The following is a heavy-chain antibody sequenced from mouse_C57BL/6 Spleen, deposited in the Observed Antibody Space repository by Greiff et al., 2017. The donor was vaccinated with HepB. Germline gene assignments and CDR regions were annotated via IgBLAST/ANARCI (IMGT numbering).Heavy chain of an antibody. CDR3: AKRGDSNYEYFDY. D-gene: IGHD2-5*01. CDR2: IWRGGST. V-gene: IGHV2-5*01. CDR1: GFSLTSYG. J-gene: IGHJ2*01. Sequence: VQLQQSGPGLVQPSQSLSITCTVSGFSLTSYGVHWVRQSPGKGLEWLGVIWRGGSTDYNAAFMSRLSITKDNSKSQVFFKMNSLQADDTAIYYCAKRGDSNYEYFDYWGQGTTLTVSS.